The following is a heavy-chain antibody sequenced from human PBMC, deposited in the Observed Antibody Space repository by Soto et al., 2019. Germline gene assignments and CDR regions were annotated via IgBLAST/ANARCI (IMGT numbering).Heavy chain of an antibody. V-gene: IGHV4-34*01. CDR1: GASFSGYH. CDR3: ARGRYSWSY. J-gene: IGHJ4*02. Sequence: ESLSLTCTVYGASFSGYHWSWIRQPPGKGLEWIGEINHSGSTNYNPSLKSRVTISVDTSKNQFSLKLSSVTAADTAVYYCARGRYSWSYWGQGTLVTVSS. D-gene: IGHD5-18*01. CDR2: INHSGST.